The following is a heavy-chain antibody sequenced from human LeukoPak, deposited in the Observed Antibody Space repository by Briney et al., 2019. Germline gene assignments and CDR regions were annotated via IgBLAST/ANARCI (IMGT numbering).Heavy chain of an antibody. D-gene: IGHD3-10*01. V-gene: IGHV4-31*03. CDR3: AREQYYGSGSYYWFDP. CDR1: GGSISSGGYS. CDR2: IYYSGST. J-gene: IGHJ5*02. Sequence: KASETLSLTCTVSGGSISSGGYSWSWIRQHPGKGLEWIGYIYYSGSTYYNPSLKSRVTISVDTSKNQFSLKLSFVTAADTAVYYCAREQYYGSGSYYWFDPWGQGTLVTVSS.